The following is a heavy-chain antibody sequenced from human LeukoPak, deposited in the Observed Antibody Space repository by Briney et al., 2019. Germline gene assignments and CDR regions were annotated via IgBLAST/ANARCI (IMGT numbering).Heavy chain of an antibody. CDR3: ASSAGYDTLTAYLLDY. D-gene: IGHD3-9*01. CDR2: ISAYNGNT. J-gene: IGHJ4*02. CDR1: GYTYTSYG. V-gene: IGHV1-18*01. Sequence: ASVKVSGKASGYTYTSYGISWVRQAPGQGLEWMGWISAYNGNTNYAQKLQGRVTMTTDTSTSTAYMELRSLRSDDTAVYYCASSAGYDTLTAYLLDYWGQGTLVTVSS.